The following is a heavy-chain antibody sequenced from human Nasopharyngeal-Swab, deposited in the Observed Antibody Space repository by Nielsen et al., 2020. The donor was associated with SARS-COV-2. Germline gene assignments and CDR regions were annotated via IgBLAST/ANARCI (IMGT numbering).Heavy chain of an antibody. CDR3: ASDSSSWYAYFDY. CDR1: GFTFDDYA. D-gene: IGHD6-13*01. CDR2: ISWNRGSI. Sequence: GGSLRLSCAASGFTFDDYAMHWVRQAPEKGLEWVSGISWNRGSIGYADSVKGRFTISRDKATNSLYLQMHSLRAEDTALYYCASDSSSWYAYFDYWGQGTLVTVSS. J-gene: IGHJ4*02. V-gene: IGHV3-9*01.